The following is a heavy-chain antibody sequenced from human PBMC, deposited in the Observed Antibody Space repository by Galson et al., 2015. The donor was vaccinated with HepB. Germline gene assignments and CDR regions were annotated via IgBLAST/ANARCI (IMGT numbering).Heavy chain of an antibody. CDR3: AKGSETIKILGVITSNLLNFDI. CDR1: GFTFDDYA. V-gene: IGHV3-9*01. J-gene: IGHJ4*02. D-gene: IGHD3-3*01. Sequence: SLRLSCAASGFTFDDYAMHWVRQAPGKGLEWVSGVTWNSGILGYADSVNGRFTISRDNAKNSLFLQMNSLRPEDTAFYYCAKGSETIKILGVITSNLLNFDIWGQGTLVSVSS. CDR2: VTWNSGIL.